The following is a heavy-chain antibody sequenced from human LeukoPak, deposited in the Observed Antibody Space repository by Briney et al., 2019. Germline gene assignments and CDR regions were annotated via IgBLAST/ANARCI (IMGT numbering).Heavy chain of an antibody. CDR1: GGSFSGYY. CDR3: ARIYCSSTSCYSFDY. CDR2: INHSGST. V-gene: IGHV4-34*01. Sequence: SETLSLTCAVYGGSFSGYYWSWIRQPPGKGLEWIGEINHSGSTNYNPSLKIRVTISVDTSKNQFSLKLSSVTAADTAVYYCARIYCSSTSCYSFDYWGQGTLVTVSS. D-gene: IGHD2-2*02. J-gene: IGHJ4*02.